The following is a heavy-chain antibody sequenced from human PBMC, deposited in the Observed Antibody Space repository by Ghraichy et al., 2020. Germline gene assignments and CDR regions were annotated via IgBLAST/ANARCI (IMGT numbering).Heavy chain of an antibody. J-gene: IGHJ4*02. Sequence: GALRLSCEASGFTFSRFWMAWIRQAPGKGLEWVASIKHDGSEKHYVDAVKGRFTISRDNAKDSLSLQMNSLRAEDTAVYYCASTIAVVAADDYWGQGTLVTVSS. CDR2: IKHDGSEK. D-gene: IGHD2-15*01. CDR1: GFTFSRFW. V-gene: IGHV3-7*01. CDR3: ASTIAVVAADDY.